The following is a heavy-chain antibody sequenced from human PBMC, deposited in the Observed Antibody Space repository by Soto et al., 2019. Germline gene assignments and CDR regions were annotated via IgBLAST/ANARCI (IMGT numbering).Heavy chain of an antibody. CDR3: ARDERSGPGGYFFDY. Sequence: WGSLRLSCAASGFTFINYNINCVRHSPLKGLEWVSYISISSTSIYYADSVKGRFTISRDNAKNSLSLQMSSLRDEDTAVYYCARDERSGPGGYFFDYWGQGTLVTVSS. CDR1: GFTFINYN. V-gene: IGHV3-48*02. J-gene: IGHJ4*02. CDR2: ISISSTSI. D-gene: IGHD3-10*01.